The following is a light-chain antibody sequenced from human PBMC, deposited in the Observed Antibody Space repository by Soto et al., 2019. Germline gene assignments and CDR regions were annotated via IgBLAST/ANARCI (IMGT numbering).Light chain of an antibody. CDR1: QSVSNY. Sequence: EIVLTQSPATLSLSPGARATLSCTASQSVSNYLALYQQKPGQAPRLLIYDALNRATGIPARFSGSGSGTDFTLTISSLEPEDFAVYYCQQRSNWPPLTFGGGTKVEI. CDR3: QQRSNWPPLT. J-gene: IGKJ4*01. CDR2: DAL. V-gene: IGKV3-11*01.